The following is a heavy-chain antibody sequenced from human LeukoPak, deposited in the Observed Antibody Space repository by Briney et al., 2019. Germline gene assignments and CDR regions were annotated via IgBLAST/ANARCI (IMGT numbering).Heavy chain of an antibody. V-gene: IGHV3-23*01. J-gene: IGHJ4*02. CDR1: GFTFSSYE. CDR3: AKARRLIAAAGSYYFDY. D-gene: IGHD6-13*01. Sequence: PGGSLRLSCAASGFTFSSYEMNWVRQAPGKGLEWVSAISGSGGSTYYADSVKGRFTISRDNSKNTLYLQMNSLRAEDTAVYYCAKARRLIAAAGSYYFDYWGQGTLVTVSS. CDR2: ISGSGGST.